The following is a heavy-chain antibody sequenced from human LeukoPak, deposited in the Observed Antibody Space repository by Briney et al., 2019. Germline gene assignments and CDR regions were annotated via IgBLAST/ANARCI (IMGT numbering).Heavy chain of an antibody. CDR2: ISSSGSTI. Sequence: GGSLRLSCAASGFTFSSYEMDWVRQAPGKGLEWVSYISSSGSTIYYADSVKGRFTISGDNAKNSLYLQMNSLRAEDTAVYYCARELKIGWYYFDYWGQGTLVTVSS. CDR1: GFTFSSYE. V-gene: IGHV3-48*03. J-gene: IGHJ4*02. CDR3: ARELKIGWYYFDY. D-gene: IGHD6-19*01.